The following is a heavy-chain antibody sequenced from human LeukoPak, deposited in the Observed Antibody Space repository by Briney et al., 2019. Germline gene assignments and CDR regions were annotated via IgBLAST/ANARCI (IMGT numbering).Heavy chain of an antibody. CDR2: VWYDGSNQ. J-gene: IGHJ4*02. D-gene: IGHD6-19*01. CDR1: GFPFSGSG. Sequence: PGSSLRLSCAASGFPFSGSGMHWVRQAPGKGLEWVAIVWYDGSNQYYADSVKGRFTISRDTSKNTLYLQMNSLRAEDTAVYYCASWPGGWYGEDSWGQGTLVTVSS. V-gene: IGHV3-33*01. CDR3: ASWPGGWYGEDS.